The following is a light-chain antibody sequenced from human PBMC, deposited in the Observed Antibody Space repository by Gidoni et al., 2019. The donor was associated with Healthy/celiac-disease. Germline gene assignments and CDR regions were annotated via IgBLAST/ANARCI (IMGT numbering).Light chain of an antibody. J-gene: IGKJ1*01. Sequence: DIQMTQSPSSLSASVGDRVTITCRASQSISSYLNWYQQKPGKAPKLLIYAASSLQSGVPSRFSGSGSGTDFTLTISSFHPEDFATYYCQQSYRPWTFGQGTKVEIK. V-gene: IGKV1-39*01. CDR3: QQSYRPWT. CDR2: AAS. CDR1: QSISSY.